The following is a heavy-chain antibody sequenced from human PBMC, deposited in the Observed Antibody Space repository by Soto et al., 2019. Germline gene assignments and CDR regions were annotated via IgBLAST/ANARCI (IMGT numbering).Heavy chain of an antibody. D-gene: IGHD1-7*01. CDR3: ARADKLELRRYYGMDV. CDR1: GGTFSSYA. J-gene: IGHJ6*02. V-gene: IGHV1-69*13. Sequence: SVKVSCKASGGTFSSYAISWVRQAPGQGLEWMGGIIPIFGTANYAQKFQGRVTITADESTSTAYMELSSLRSEDTAVYYCARADKLELRRYYGMDVWGQGTTVTVSS. CDR2: IIPIFGTA.